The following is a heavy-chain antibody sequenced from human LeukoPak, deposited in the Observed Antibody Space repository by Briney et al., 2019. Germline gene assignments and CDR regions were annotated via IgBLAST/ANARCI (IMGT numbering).Heavy chain of an antibody. J-gene: IGHJ3*02. CDR1: GFTFSTHA. Sequence: GGSLRLSCAVSGFTFSTHAMHWVRQAPGKGLEWVSGMSGSGGSTYYADSVKGRFTISRDNSKNTLYLQMNTLRAEDTAVYYCAKDREYSYVYDAFDIWGQGTLVTVSS. CDR2: MSGSGGST. V-gene: IGHV3-23*01. CDR3: AKDREYSYVYDAFDI. D-gene: IGHD3-16*01.